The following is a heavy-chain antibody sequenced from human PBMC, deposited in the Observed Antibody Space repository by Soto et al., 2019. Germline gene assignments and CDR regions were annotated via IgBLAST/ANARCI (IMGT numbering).Heavy chain of an antibody. Sequence: SETLSLTCTVSGGSISSDYYWSWIRQPPGKGLEWIGYINYSGSTNYNPSLKSRVTISVDTSKRQFSLKLSSVTAADTAVYYCAREARGVISGMDVWGQGTTVTVSS. V-gene: IGHV4-61*01. CDR3: AREARGVISGMDV. CDR1: GGSISSDYY. CDR2: INYSGST. J-gene: IGHJ6*02. D-gene: IGHD3-10*01.